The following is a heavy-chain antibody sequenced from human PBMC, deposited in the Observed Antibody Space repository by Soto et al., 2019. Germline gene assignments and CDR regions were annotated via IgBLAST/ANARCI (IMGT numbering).Heavy chain of an antibody. Sequence: SETLSLTCTVSGGSISSSSYYWGWIRQPPGKGLEWIGSIYYSGSTYYNPSLKSRVTISVDTSKNQFSLKLSSVTAADTAVYYCARQRGRIQHYFDYWGQGTLVTVSS. V-gene: IGHV4-39*01. CDR2: IYYSGST. D-gene: IGHD5-18*01. J-gene: IGHJ4*02. CDR1: GGSISSSSYY. CDR3: ARQRGRIQHYFDY.